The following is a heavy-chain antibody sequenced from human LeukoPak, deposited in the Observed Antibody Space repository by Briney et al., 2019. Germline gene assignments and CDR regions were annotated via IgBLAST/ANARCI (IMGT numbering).Heavy chain of an antibody. CDR3: ARGIAPTYGDYTWY. CDR2: ISSGDSTI. D-gene: IGHD4-17*01. J-gene: IGHJ4*02. CDR1: GFTFSSYG. V-gene: IGHV3-48*03. Sequence: TGGSLRLSCAASGFTFSSYGMNWVRRAPGKGLEWVSFISSGDSTIYYADSVKGRFTISRDNAKNSLYLQMNSLRAEDTAVYYCARGIAPTYGDYTWYWGQGTLVTVSS.